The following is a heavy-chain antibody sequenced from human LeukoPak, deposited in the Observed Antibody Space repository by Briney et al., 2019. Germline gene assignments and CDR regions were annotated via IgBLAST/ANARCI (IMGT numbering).Heavy chain of an antibody. V-gene: IGHV3-48*04. CDR3: ARDPCDY. Sequence: GGSLRLSCAASGFTFSSYNMNWVRQAPGKGLEGVSYISSSSGTVYYADSVKGRFTISRDNAQNSLYLQMNSLRAEDTALYYCARDPCDYWGQGTLVTVSS. J-gene: IGHJ4*02. CDR1: GFTFSSYN. CDR2: ISSSSGTV.